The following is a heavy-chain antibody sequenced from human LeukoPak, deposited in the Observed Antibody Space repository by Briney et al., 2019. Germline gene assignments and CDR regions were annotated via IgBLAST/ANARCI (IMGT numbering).Heavy chain of an antibody. Sequence: PGGSLRLSCAASGFTFNNYGMHWVRQAPGKGLKWVALIWYDGTNKYYADSVKGRFTISRDNSKNTLYLQMNSLRAEDTAVYYCARGRFGELSVATFDIWGQGTMVTVSS. CDR1: GFTFNNYG. CDR3: ARGRFGELSVATFDI. V-gene: IGHV3-33*01. J-gene: IGHJ3*02. CDR2: IWYDGTNK. D-gene: IGHD3-10*01.